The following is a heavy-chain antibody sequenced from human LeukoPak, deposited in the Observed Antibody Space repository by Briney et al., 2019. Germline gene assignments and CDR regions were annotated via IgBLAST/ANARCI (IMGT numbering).Heavy chain of an antibody. CDR1: GLTVSGKY. CDR2: IYSGGRP. Sequence: GGSLRLSCAASGLTVSGKYMMWVRQAPGKRLEWVSLIYSGGRPYYADSVRGRFTISRDNGKNSLYLQMNSLRAEDTAVYYCARDKLAYCGGDCYPDAWGQGTLVTVSS. CDR3: ARDKLAYCGGDCYPDA. V-gene: IGHV3-53*01. D-gene: IGHD2-21*02. J-gene: IGHJ5*02.